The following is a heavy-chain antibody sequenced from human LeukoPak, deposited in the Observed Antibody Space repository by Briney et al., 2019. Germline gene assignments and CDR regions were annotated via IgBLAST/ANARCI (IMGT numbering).Heavy chain of an antibody. CDR3: ARDKLPWNAVAFDI. CDR1: GGSISSFY. CDR2: IYTSGST. J-gene: IGHJ3*02. Sequence: SETLSLTCTVSGGSISSFYWSWIRQPAGKGLEWIGRIYTSGSTNYNPSLKSRVTISVDTSKNQFSLKLSSVTAADTAVYYCARDKLPWNAVAFDIWGQRTMVTVSS. V-gene: IGHV4-4*07. D-gene: IGHD4-23*01.